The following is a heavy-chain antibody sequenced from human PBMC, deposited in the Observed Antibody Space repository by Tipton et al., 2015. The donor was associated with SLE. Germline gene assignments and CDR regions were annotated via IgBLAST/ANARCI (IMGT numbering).Heavy chain of an antibody. D-gene: IGHD5-24*01. CDR2: IYYSGST. Sequence: TLSLTCTVSGFSISSHYWSWIRPPPGKGLEWIGYIYYSGSTNYNPSLKSRVTISVDTSKNQFSLKLSSVTAADTAVYYCARTNLQESLVDWYFDLWGRGALVTVSS. V-gene: IGHV4-59*11. CDR1: GFSISSHY. CDR3: ARTNLQESLVDWYFDL. J-gene: IGHJ2*01.